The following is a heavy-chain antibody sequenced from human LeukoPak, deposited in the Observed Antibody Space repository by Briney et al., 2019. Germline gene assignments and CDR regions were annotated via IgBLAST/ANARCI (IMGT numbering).Heavy chain of an antibody. CDR1: GFTFISYA. V-gene: IGHV3-48*03. CDR2: ITWNADAK. CDR3: ARGGAPYFDWCFDY. D-gene: IGHD3-9*01. Sequence: GGSLRLSCAASGFTFISYAMHWVRQSPGKGLEWVSGITWNADAKGYADSVKGRFTISRDNGKKSLYLQMNSLRAEDTAVYYCARGGAPYFDWCFDYWGQGTLVTVSS. J-gene: IGHJ4*02.